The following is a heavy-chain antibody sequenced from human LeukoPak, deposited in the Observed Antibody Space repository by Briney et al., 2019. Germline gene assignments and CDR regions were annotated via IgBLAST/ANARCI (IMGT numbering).Heavy chain of an antibody. J-gene: IGHJ4*02. CDR3: ARGYSSSWYYFDN. CDR1: GGSTSNYD. CDR2: VHYSGST. V-gene: IGHV4-59*08. Sequence: SETLSLTCTVSGGSTSNYDWSWIRQPPGKGLEWIGYVHYSGSTNYSPSLKSRATISVDTSRSQFSLKLSSVTAADTAVYYCARGYSSSWYYFDNWGQGTLVTVSS. D-gene: IGHD6-13*01.